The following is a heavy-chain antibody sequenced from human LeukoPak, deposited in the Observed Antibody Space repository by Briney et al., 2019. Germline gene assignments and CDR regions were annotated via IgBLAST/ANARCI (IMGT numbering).Heavy chain of an antibody. CDR3: ARDELAYSSSWDI. V-gene: IGHV4-61*02. D-gene: IGHD6-6*01. CDR2: MYTSGST. Sequence: SETLSLTCAVSGDSINSGNYYWSWIRQPAGKGLEWIGRMYTSGSTNYNPSLTSRVTISVDTSKNQFSLKLSSVTAADTAVYYCARDELAYSSSWDIWGQGTMVTVSS. J-gene: IGHJ3*02. CDR1: GDSINSGNYY.